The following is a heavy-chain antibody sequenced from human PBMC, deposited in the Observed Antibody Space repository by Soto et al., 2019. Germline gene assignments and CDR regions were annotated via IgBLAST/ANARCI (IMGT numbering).Heavy chain of an antibody. CDR3: ARAHSSGSTLDY. CDR1: GGSISSGGYY. CDR2: IYYSGST. Sequence: QVQLQESGPGLVKPSQTLSLTCTVSGGSISSGGYYWSWIRQHPGKGLEWIGYIYYSGSTYYNPSLQSRVTISVDTSKNQFSLKLSSVTAADTAVYYCARAHSSGSTLDYWGQGTLVTVSS. J-gene: IGHJ4*02. D-gene: IGHD1-26*01. V-gene: IGHV4-31*03.